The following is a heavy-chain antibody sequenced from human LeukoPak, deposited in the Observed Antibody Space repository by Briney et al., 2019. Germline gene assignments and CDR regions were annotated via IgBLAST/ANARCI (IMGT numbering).Heavy chain of an antibody. D-gene: IGHD6-13*01. V-gene: IGHV3-23*01. Sequence: GGSLRLSCAASGFTFSSYAMSWVRQAPGKGLEWVSAISGSGGSTYYADSVKGRFTTSRDNSKNTLYLQMNSLRAEDTAVYYCAKDRSSSWYYFDYWGQGTLVTVSS. CDR1: GFTFSSYA. CDR3: AKDRSSSWYYFDY. J-gene: IGHJ4*02. CDR2: ISGSGGST.